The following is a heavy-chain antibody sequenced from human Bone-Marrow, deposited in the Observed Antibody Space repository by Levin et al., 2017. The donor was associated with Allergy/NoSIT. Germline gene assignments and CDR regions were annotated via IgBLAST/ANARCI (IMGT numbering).Heavy chain of an antibody. D-gene: IGHD4-23*01. J-gene: IGHJ4*02. CDR1: GFTFSNAW. CDR2: IKSKTDGETT. V-gene: IGHV3-15*01. CDR3: TNTIYGGYLGGYY. Sequence: PRGVLKISCAASGFTFSNAWMSWVRQAPGKGLEWVGRIKSKTDGETTDYASPVKGRFTISRDDSKNTLYLQMNSLKTEDTAVYYCTNTIYGGYLGGYYWGQGTLVTVSS.